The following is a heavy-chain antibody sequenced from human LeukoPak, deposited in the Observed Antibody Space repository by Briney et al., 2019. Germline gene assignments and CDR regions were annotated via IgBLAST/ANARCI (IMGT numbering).Heavy chain of an antibody. CDR1: GNTFTSYG. V-gene: IGHV1-18*01. Sequence: ASVKVSCKATGNTFTSYGISWVRQAPGQGLEWMGWISAYNGNTNYAQKLQGRVTMTTDTSTSTAYMELRSLRSDDTAVYYCARDLQAESIFGVVRIFDYWGQGTLVTVSS. D-gene: IGHD3-3*01. CDR2: ISAYNGNT. J-gene: IGHJ4*02. CDR3: ARDLQAESIFGVVRIFDY.